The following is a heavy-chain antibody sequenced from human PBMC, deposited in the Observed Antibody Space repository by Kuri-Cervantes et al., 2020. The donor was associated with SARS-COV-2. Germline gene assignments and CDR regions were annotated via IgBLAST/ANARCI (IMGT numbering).Heavy chain of an antibody. D-gene: IGHD3-3*01. J-gene: IGHJ6*02. CDR1: GGTFSSYA. Sequence: SVKVSCKASGGTFSSYAISWVRQAPGQGLEWMGGIIPIFGTANYAQKFQGRVTITADKSTSTAYMELSSLRSEDTAVYYCASGFWSGYYDHYGMDVWGQGTTV. V-gene: IGHV1-69*06. CDR2: IIPIFGTA. CDR3: ASGFWSGYYDHYGMDV.